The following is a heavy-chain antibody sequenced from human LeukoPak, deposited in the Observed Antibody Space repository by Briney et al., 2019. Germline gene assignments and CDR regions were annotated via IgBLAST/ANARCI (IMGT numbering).Heavy chain of an antibody. V-gene: IGHV4-4*07. D-gene: IGHD3-22*01. CDR3: GRLDDYDYSAW. CDR2: VYTSGNT. CDR1: GGSINTYH. J-gene: IGHJ4*02. Sequence: SETLSLTCTVSGGSINTYHWSWIRQPAGKGLEWVGRVYTSGNTNYNPSLKSRVTISVDTSKNQFSLKLNSVTAADTAVYFCGRLDDYDYSAWWGQGILVTVSS.